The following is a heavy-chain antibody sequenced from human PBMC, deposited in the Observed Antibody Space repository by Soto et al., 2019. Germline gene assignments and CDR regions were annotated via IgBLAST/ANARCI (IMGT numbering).Heavy chain of an antibody. Sequence: QVPLVQSGAEVKKPGASVKVSCKASGYTFTSYGIRWVRQAPGQGLEWMGWMSAYNGNTNYAQKLPGRVTMSTDTSTSRASMELRSLRSYDTAVYYWARVKASGWLNWFDPWGQGTLVTVSS. J-gene: IGHJ5*02. CDR3: ARVKASGWLNWFDP. CDR2: MSAYNGNT. CDR1: GYTFTSYG. D-gene: IGHD6-19*01. V-gene: IGHV1-18*01.